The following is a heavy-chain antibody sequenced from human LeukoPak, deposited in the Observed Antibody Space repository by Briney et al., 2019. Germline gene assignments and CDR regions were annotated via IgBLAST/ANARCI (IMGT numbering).Heavy chain of an antibody. CDR2: INHSGST. CDR1: GGSFSGYY. V-gene: IGHV4-34*01. Sequence: SETLSLTCAVYGGSFSGYYWSWIRQPPGKGLEWIGGINHSGSTNYNPSLKSRVTISVDTSKNQFSLKLSSVTAADTAVYYCARLPYYYDSSGYAPFDYWGQGTLVTVSS. CDR3: ARLPYYYDSSGYAPFDY. J-gene: IGHJ4*02. D-gene: IGHD3-22*01.